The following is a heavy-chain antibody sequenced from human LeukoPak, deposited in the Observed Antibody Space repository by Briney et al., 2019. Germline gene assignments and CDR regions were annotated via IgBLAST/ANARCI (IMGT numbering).Heavy chain of an antibody. V-gene: IGHV1-18*01. Sequence: GASVKVSCKASGYTFTSHGISWVRQAPGQGLEWMGWISAYNGNTNYAQKLQGRVTMTTDTSTSTAYMELRSLRSDDTAVYYCARDPRLFGAYRVFDPWGQGTLVTVSS. CDR3: ARDPRLFGAYRVFDP. CDR2: ISAYNGNT. J-gene: IGHJ5*02. D-gene: IGHD3-3*01. CDR1: GYTFTSHG.